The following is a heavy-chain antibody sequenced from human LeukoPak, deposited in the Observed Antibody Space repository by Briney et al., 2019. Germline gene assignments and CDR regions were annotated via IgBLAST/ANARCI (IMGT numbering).Heavy chain of an antibody. J-gene: IGHJ3*02. CDR2: IIPILGIA. Sequence: GASVKVSCKASGGTFSSYAISWVRQAPGQGLEWMGRIIPILGIANYAQKFQGRVTITADKSTSTAYMELSSLRSEDTAVYYCARDFVAAGAFDIWGQGTMVTVSS. CDR3: ARDFVAAGAFDI. CDR1: GGTFSSYA. V-gene: IGHV1-69*04. D-gene: IGHD6-13*01.